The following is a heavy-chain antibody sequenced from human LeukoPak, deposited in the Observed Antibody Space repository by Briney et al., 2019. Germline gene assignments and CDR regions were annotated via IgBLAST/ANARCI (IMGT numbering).Heavy chain of an antibody. CDR2: IYHNGST. J-gene: IGHJ3*02. Sequence: SETLSLTCTVSGYSISSDYYWGWIRQPPGKGLEWIGRIYHNGSTYYNPSLKSRVTISVDTSKNQFSLKLSSVTAADTAVYDCARDSGDYARGPVDAFDIWGQGTMVTVSS. V-gene: IGHV4-38-2*02. CDR3: ARDSGDYARGPVDAFDI. CDR1: GYSISSDYY. D-gene: IGHD4-17*01.